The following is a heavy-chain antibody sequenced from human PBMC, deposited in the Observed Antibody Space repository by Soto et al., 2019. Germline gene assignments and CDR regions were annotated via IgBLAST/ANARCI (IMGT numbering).Heavy chain of an antibody. CDR1: GGSISTSNW. D-gene: IGHD6-13*01. Sequence: QVQLQESGPGLVKPSGTLSLTCAVSGGSISTSNWWSWVRQPPGKGLEWIGEVYRTGSTNYNPSLTSRLTISVDKSKNQSSLKLTSVIAADTAVYYCARARATIAAAAIFDCWGQGTLVTVSS. J-gene: IGHJ4*02. CDR2: VYRTGST. CDR3: ARARATIAAAAIFDC. V-gene: IGHV4-4*02.